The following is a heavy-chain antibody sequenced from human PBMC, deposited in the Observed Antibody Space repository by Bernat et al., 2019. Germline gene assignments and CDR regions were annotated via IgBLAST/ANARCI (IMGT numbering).Heavy chain of an antibody. CDR3: AKDAPGGYSSSWYRSDITYYYYGMDV. D-gene: IGHD6-13*01. V-gene: IGHV3-23*04. CDR2: ISGSGGST. J-gene: IGHJ6*02. Sequence: EVQLVESGGGLVQPGGSLRLSCAASGFTFSSYAMSWVRQAPGKGLEWVSAISGSGGSTYYADSVKGRFTISRDNSKNTLYLQMNSLRAEDTAVYYCAKDAPGGYSSSWYRSDITYYYYGMDVWGQGTTVTVSS. CDR1: GFTFSSYA.